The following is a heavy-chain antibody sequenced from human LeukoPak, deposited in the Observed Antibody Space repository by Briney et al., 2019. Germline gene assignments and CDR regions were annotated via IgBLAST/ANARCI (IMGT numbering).Heavy chain of an antibody. V-gene: IGHV4-59*08. CDR3: ARHERSWYYYGSGSYYNYYYYYGMDV. D-gene: IGHD3-10*01. CDR1: GGSISSYY. Sequence: SETLSLTCIVSGGSISSYYWSWIRQPPGKGLEWIGYIYYSGSTNYNPSLKSRVTISVDTSKNQFSLKLSSVTAADTAVYYCARHERSWYYYGSGSYYNYYYYYGMDVWGQGTTVTVSS. J-gene: IGHJ6*02. CDR2: IYYSGST.